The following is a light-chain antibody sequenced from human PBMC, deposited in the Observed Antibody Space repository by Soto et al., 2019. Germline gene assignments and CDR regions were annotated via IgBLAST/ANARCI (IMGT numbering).Light chain of an antibody. CDR1: SSDVGGYKF. J-gene: IGLJ3*02. CDR2: EVN. Sequence: QSALTQPASVSASPGQSITIPCTGTSSDVGGYKFVSWYQHHPGKAPKLMIYEVNNRPSGVSNRFSGSKSGNTASLTISGLQPEDEADYYCLSYTSANTRVFGGGTKLTVL. V-gene: IGLV2-14*01. CDR3: LSYTSANTRV.